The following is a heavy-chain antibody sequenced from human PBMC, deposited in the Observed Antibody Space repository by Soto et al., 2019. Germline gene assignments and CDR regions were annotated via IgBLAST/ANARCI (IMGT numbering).Heavy chain of an antibody. V-gene: IGHV3-21*01. CDR3: ARAWDYDFWSGYHTGIPYCFDY. J-gene: IGHJ4*02. D-gene: IGHD3-3*01. Sequence: GGSLRLSXAASGFTFSSYSMNWVRQAPGKGLEWVSSISSSSSYIYYADSVKGRFTISRDNAKNSLYLQMNSLRAEDTAVYYCARAWDYDFWSGYHTGIPYCFDYWGQGTLVTVSS. CDR1: GFTFSSYS. CDR2: ISSSSSYI.